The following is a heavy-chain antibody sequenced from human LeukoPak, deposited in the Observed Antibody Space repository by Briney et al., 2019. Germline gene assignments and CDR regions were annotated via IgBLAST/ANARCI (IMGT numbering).Heavy chain of an antibody. Sequence: SVKVSCKASGGTFSSYAISWVRQAPGQGLEWMGRIIPILGIANYARKFQGRVTISADKSTSTAYMELSSLRSEDTAVYYCARELGSSIYYYYGMDVWGQGTTVTVSS. CDR1: GGTFSSYA. CDR3: ARELGSSIYYYYGMDV. J-gene: IGHJ6*02. V-gene: IGHV1-69*04. CDR2: IIPILGIA. D-gene: IGHD6-6*01.